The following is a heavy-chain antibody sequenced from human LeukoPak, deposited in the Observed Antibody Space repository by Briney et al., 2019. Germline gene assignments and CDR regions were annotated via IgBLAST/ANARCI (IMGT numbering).Heavy chain of an antibody. Sequence: SETLSLTCTVSDGSISSSSYYWGWIRQPPGKGLEWIGSILYSGSTYYNPSLKSRVSISIDTSKNQFSLKLSSVTAADTALYYCARGDRITTVVGYNYFDPWGQGTLVTVSS. V-gene: IGHV4-39*07. J-gene: IGHJ5*02. D-gene: IGHD1-20*01. CDR1: DGSISSSSYY. CDR2: ILYSGST. CDR3: ARGDRITTVVGYNYFDP.